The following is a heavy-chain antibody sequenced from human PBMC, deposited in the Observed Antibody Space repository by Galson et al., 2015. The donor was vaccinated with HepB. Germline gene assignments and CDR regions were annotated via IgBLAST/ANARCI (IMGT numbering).Heavy chain of an antibody. V-gene: IGHV3-15*07. Sequence: SLRLSCAASGFTFSNAWMNWVRQAPGKGLEWVGRIKSKTDGGTTDYAAPVKGRFTISRDDSKNTLYLQMNSRKTEDTAAYYCTTDYGGRIAAAGPDYWGQGTLVTVSS. CDR2: IKSKTDGGTT. D-gene: IGHD6-13*01. J-gene: IGHJ4*02. CDR1: GFTFSNAW. CDR3: TTDYGGRIAAAGPDY.